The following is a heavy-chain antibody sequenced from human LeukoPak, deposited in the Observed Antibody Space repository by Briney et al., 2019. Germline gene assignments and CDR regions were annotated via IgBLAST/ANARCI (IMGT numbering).Heavy chain of an antibody. J-gene: IGHJ4*02. CDR3: AREDPSGYYNRPIDY. CDR1: GASISSYY. CDR2: IYYSGSI. D-gene: IGHD3-22*01. V-gene: IGHV4-59*01. Sequence: SETLSLTCTVSGASISSYYWSWIRQPPGKGLEWIGDIYYSGSIKYNPSLKSRVTMSVDTSKNQFSLKLSSVTAADTAIYYCAREDPSGYYNRPIDYWGQGTLVTVSS.